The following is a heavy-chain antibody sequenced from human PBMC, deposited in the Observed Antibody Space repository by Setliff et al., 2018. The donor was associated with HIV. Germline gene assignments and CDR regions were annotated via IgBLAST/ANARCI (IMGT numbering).Heavy chain of an antibody. Sequence: GGSLRLSCAAAGFSFNDFWLSWVRQAPGKGLEWVAKIKEDGSVKYYVDAVRGRFTISRNNTKKLLYLQLKNLRGEDTATYYCARDHHYDSVSFPLYWGQGALVTVSS. CDR2: IKEDGSVK. CDR3: ARDHHYDSVSFPLY. V-gene: IGHV3-7*03. J-gene: IGHJ4*02. D-gene: IGHD3-16*01. CDR1: GFSFNDFW.